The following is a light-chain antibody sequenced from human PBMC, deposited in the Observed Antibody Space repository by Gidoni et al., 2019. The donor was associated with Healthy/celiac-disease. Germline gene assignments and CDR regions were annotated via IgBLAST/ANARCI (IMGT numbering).Light chain of an antibody. V-gene: IGLV2-8*01. Sequence: SALTHPPSPSGSPALSVTIPCTGTSSDVGGYNYVSWYQQHPGKAHKLMIYEVSKRPSGVPDRFSGSKSDNTASLTVSGLQAEDEADYYCNSYAGSNNVVFGGGTKLTVL. CDR3: NSYAGSNNVV. CDR1: SSDVGGYNY. J-gene: IGLJ2*01. CDR2: EVS.